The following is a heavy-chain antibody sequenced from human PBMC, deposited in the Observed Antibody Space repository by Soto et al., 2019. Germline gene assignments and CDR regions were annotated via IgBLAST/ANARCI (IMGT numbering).Heavy chain of an antibody. J-gene: IGHJ5*02. CDR1: GDSLSSATYS. CDR2: IYRSGVT. V-gene: IGHV4-30-2*01. CDR3: AGMPYTSGLRFDP. Sequence: SETLSLTCTVSGDSLSSATYSWSWIRQPPGKGLEWVGFIYRSGVTSYNPSLDSRVTISLDRSTNQCSLKLTSVTAADTAVYFCAGMPYTSGLRFDPWGPGTLVTVSS. D-gene: IGHD6-19*01.